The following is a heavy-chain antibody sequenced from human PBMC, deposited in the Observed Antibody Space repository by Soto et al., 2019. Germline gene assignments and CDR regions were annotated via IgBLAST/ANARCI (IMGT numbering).Heavy chain of an antibody. J-gene: IGHJ6*02. CDR1: GFSFSTYA. CDR2: ISYDGSDK. CDR3: ARPAVAFYYYGMDV. Sequence: ALRLSCAASGFSFSTYAMQWVRQPPGKGLDWVALISYDGSDKDYADSVQGRFTISRDNSKNTLYLQMNSLRAEDTAVYYCARPAVAFYYYGMDVWGQGTTVTVSS. V-gene: IGHV3-30-3*01. D-gene: IGHD6-19*01.